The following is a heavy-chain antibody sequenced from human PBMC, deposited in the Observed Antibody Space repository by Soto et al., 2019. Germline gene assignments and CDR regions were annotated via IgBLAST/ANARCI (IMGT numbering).Heavy chain of an antibody. Sequence: GGSLRLSCAASGFTFSSYGMHWVRQAPGKGLEWVAVIWYDGSNKYYADSVKGRFTISRDNSKSTLYLQMNSLRAEDTAVYYCARDFYGSGSPYYYYGMDVWGQGTTVTVSS. CDR1: GFTFSSYG. CDR2: IWYDGSNK. J-gene: IGHJ6*02. D-gene: IGHD3-10*01. CDR3: ARDFYGSGSPYYYYGMDV. V-gene: IGHV3-33*01.